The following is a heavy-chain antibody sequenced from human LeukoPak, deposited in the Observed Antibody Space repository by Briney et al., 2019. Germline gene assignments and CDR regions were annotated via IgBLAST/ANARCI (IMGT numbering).Heavy chain of an antibody. D-gene: IGHD6-19*01. CDR1: GFTFDDNG. Sequence: GGSLRLSCAASGFTFDDNGMSWVRQGPGKGLEWVSGINWNGGSTGYADSVKGRFTISRDNAKNSLYLQMSSLRAEDTAVYYCAREHLAVAGADYWGQGTLVTVSA. CDR2: INWNGGST. J-gene: IGHJ4*02. CDR3: AREHLAVAGADY. V-gene: IGHV3-20*04.